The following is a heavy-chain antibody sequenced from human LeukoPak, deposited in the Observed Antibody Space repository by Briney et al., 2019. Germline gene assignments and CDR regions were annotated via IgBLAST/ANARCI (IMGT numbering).Heavy chain of an antibody. CDR1: GGTFSSYA. V-gene: IGHV1-69*13. Sequence: VASVKVSCKASGGTFSSYAISWVRQAPGQGLEWMGGIIPIFGTANYAQKFQGRVTITADESTSTAYMELSSLRSEDTAVYYCARLAIDTIVPGLDAFDIWGQGTMVTVSS. J-gene: IGHJ3*02. CDR2: IIPIFGTA. D-gene: IGHD2-21*01. CDR3: ARLAIDTIVPGLDAFDI.